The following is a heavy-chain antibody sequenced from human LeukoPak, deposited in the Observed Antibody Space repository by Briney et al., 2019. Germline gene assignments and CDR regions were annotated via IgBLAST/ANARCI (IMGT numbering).Heavy chain of an antibody. CDR3: ARHGNRYSAFDI. CDR1: GGSISSYY. CDR2: IYYSGST. Sequence: SETLSLTCTVSGGSISSYYWSWIRQPPGKGLEWIGYIYYSGSTNKKPYPKSRVTISVDTTNTQLSLKLSSVTAADTAVYYCARHGNRYSAFDIWGQGTMVTVSS. J-gene: IGHJ3*02. V-gene: IGHV4-59*08. D-gene: IGHD5-18*01.